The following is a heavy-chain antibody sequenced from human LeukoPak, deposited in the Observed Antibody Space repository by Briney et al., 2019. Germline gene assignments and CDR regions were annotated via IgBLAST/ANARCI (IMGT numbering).Heavy chain of an antibody. D-gene: IGHD3-10*01. Sequence: KAGGSLRLSCAASGFTFSSYSMNWVRQAPGKGLEWVSSISSSSSYIYYADSVKGRFTISRDNAKNSLYLQMNSLRAEDTAVYYCARVATMVRVPLDALDIWGQGTMVSVSS. V-gene: IGHV3-21*01. CDR1: GFTFSSYS. CDR2: ISSSSSYI. J-gene: IGHJ3*02. CDR3: ARVATMVRVPLDALDI.